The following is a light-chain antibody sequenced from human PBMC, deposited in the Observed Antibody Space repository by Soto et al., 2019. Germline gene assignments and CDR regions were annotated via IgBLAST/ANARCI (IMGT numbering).Light chain of an antibody. J-gene: IGKJ1*01. V-gene: IGKV3-20*01. CDR2: GAS. CDR1: QSVSSSY. CDR3: QQYGSLPGT. Sequence: EIVLTQFPGTLSLSPGERATLSCRASQSVSSSYLAWFQQKPGQAPRLLIFGASSRDTGIPDRFSGSGSGTDFTITISRLEPEDFAVYYCQQYGSLPGTFGQGTKVEIK.